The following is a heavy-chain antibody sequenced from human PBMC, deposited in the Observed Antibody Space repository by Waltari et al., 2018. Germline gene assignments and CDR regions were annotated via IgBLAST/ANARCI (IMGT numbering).Heavy chain of an antibody. J-gene: IGHJ4*02. V-gene: IGHV3-23*01. Sequence: EVQLLESGGGLVQPGGSLRLSCAASGFTFSSYAMSWVRQAPGKGLEWVSAISGRGGSTYYADSVKGRFTISRDNSKNTLYLQMNSLRAEDTAVYYCETLWFGELFGTPPDYWGQGTLVTVSS. D-gene: IGHD3-10*01. CDR1: GFTFSSYA. CDR3: ETLWFGELFGTPPDY. CDR2: ISGRGGST.